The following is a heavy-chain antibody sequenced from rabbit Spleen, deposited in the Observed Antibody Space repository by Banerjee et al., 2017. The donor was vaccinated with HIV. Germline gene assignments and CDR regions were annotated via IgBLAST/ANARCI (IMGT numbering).Heavy chain of an antibody. D-gene: IGHD8-1*01. J-gene: IGHJ6*01. Sequence: QSLGESGGDLVKPGASLTLTCIASGVSFSGNSYVCWVRQAPGKGLEWVVCIDAGSSGFTYFASWAKGRFTISKTSSTTVTLQMTSLTAADTATYFCARDTASSFSSYGMDLWGPGTLVTVS. CDR1: GVSFSGNSY. V-gene: IGHV1S40*01. CDR2: IDAGSSGFT. CDR3: ARDTASSFSSYGMDL.